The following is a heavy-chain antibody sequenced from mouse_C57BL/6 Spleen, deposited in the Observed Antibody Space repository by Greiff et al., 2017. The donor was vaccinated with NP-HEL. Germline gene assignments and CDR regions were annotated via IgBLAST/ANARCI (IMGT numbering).Heavy chain of an antibody. Sequence: EVQLQQSGPELVKPGASVKLSCKASGYTFTDYYMNWVKQSHGKSLEWIGDINPNNGGTSYNQKVKGTATLTVDKSSSTAYMELRSLTSEDSAVYDCARDYQEDYWGQGTTLTVSS. V-gene: IGHV1-26*01. CDR3: ARDYQEDY. CDR1: GYTFTDYY. CDR2: INPNNGGT. D-gene: IGHD2-4*01. J-gene: IGHJ2*01.